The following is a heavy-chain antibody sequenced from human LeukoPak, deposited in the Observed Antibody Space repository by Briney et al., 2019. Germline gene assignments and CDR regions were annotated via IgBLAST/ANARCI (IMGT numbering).Heavy chain of an antibody. J-gene: IGHJ4*02. Sequence: GGSLRLSCAASGLTVYDNYVAWVRQAPGKGLEWVSIIYGGGLTFYADSLKGRFTISRDISKNTLYLQMNSLRAEDTALYYCAADEGYYWGQGTLVTVSS. D-gene: IGHD2-2*01. V-gene: IGHV3-66*01. CDR1: GLTVYDNY. CDR2: IYGGGLT. CDR3: AADEGYY.